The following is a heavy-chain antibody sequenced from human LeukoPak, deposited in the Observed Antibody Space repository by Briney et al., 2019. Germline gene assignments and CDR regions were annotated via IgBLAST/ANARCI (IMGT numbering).Heavy chain of an antibody. CDR2: IWYDGSNK. Sequence: PGRSLRLSGAASGFTFSCHGMQWVGQAPGNGREGGADIWYDGSNKYYTHSVRGRFTIARSKCKSTLYLQMNRLRTEDTAVYYCARDHGSGSPPYGMDVWGQGTTVTVSS. CDR1: GFTFSCHG. J-gene: IGHJ6*02. D-gene: IGHD6-19*01. CDR3: ARDHGSGSPPYGMDV. V-gene: IGHV3-33*01.